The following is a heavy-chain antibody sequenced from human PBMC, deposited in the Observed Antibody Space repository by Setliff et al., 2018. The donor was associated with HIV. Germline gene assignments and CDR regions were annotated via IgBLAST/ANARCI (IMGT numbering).Heavy chain of an antibody. J-gene: IGHJ6*03. Sequence: SETLSLTCTVSGVSTSIHYWVWIRQPAGRGLEWIGRIHTSDTTRYNPSLQSRVAMPVDTSKNQFSLKLTSVSAADTAVYYCARGVAAAGMLMDVWGKGTTVTVSS. CDR1: GVSTSIHY. CDR2: IHTSDTT. V-gene: IGHV4-4*07. CDR3: ARGVAAAGMLMDV. D-gene: IGHD6-13*01.